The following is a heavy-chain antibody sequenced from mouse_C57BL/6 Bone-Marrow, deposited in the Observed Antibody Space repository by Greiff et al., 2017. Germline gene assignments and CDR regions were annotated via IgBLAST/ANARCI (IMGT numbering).Heavy chain of an antibody. J-gene: IGHJ2*01. D-gene: IGHD2-5*01. CDR1: GYSITSGYY. CDR3: ARGENYSNYPYYFDY. CDR2: ISYDGSN. Sequence: EVQLQESGPGLVKPSQSLSLTCSVTGYSITSGYYWNWIRQFPGNKLEWMGYISYDGSNNYNPSLKNRISITRDTSKNQFFLKLNSVTTEDTATYYCARGENYSNYPYYFDYWGQGTTLTVSS. V-gene: IGHV3-6*01.